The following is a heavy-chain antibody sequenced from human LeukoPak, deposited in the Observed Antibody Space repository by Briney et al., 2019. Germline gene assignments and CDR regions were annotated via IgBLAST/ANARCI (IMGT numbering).Heavy chain of an antibody. CDR1: GGSISSNNW. V-gene: IGHV4/OR15-8*02. CDR2: IYHSGNS. D-gene: IGHD6-6*01. Sequence: SETLSLTCVVSGGSISSNNWWSWVRQPPGKGLEWIGEIYHSGNSNYNPSLKSRATMSVDKSKNQLSLTLKSVTAADTAVYYCARDVGARLPGYWGQGTLVTVS. J-gene: IGHJ4*02. CDR3: ARDVGARLPGY.